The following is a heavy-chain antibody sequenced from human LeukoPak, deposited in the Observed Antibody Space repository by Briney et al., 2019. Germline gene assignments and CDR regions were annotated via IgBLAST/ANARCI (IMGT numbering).Heavy chain of an antibody. CDR1: GGSISSGGYS. Sequence: PSQTLSLTCTVSGGSISSGGYSWSWIRQPPGKGLEWIGYIYHSGSTYYNPSLKSRVTISVDRSKNQFSLRLSSVTAADTAVYYCARGYGSGLWFDPWGQGTLVTVSS. CDR3: ARGYGSGLWFDP. V-gene: IGHV4-30-2*01. J-gene: IGHJ5*02. D-gene: IGHD3-10*01. CDR2: IYHSGST.